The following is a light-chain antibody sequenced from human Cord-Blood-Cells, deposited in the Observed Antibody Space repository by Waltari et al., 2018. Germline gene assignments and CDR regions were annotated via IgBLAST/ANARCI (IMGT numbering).Light chain of an antibody. J-gene: IGLJ2*01. V-gene: IGLV3-21*03. CDR3: QVGDSSSDHVV. CDR2: DDS. CDR1: NIGSKS. Sequence: SYVLTQPPSASVAPGKTARITCGGNNIGSKSGHWYQQKPGQAPVLVVYDDSDRTAGIPEQFSGHKAGNTAPRNISRVEAGDEADYYCQVGDSSSDHVVFGGGTKRTVL.